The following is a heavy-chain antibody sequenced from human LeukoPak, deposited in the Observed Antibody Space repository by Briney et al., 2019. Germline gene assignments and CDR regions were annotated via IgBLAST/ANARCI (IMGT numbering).Heavy chain of an antibody. J-gene: IGHJ4*02. V-gene: IGHV3-23*01. CDR1: RFTFSSYA. CDR2: TSGSVGST. Sequence: GGSLRLSCAASRFTFSSYAMSWVRPAPGKGLEWVSATSGSVGSTYYADSVKGRFTISRDNSKNTLYLQMNSLRAEDTAGYYCAKDKSYYDDSGSYGLDYWGQGTLVTVSS. D-gene: IGHD3-10*01. CDR3: AKDKSYYDDSGSYGLDY.